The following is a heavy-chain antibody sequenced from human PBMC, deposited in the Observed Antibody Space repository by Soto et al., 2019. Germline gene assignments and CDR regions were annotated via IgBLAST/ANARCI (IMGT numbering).Heavy chain of an antibody. CDR2: IYYSGST. V-gene: IGHV4-61*01. J-gene: IGHJ5*02. CDR1: WGSVSSGSYY. D-gene: IGHD6-13*01. CDR3: ARAAAAAGTTYVNWLDP. Sequence: SEALSLTCTVSWGSVSSGSYYWTWIRQPPGKGLEWIGYIYYSGSTNYNPSLKSRVTISVDTSKNQFSLKLSSVTAADTAVYYCARAAAAAGTTYVNWLDPWGQGTLVTVSS.